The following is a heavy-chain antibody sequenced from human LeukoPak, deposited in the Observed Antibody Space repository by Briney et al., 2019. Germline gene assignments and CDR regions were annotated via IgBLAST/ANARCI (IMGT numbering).Heavy chain of an antibody. CDR1: GFTFSSFW. Sequence: GGSLRLSYAASGFTFSSFWMSWVRQAPGKGLEWVANIKQDGSEKYYVDSVKGRFTISRDNAKNSLYLQMNSPRAEDTAVYYCARDFSSGSYYGDYYFDYWGQGTLVTVSS. D-gene: IGHD1-26*01. CDR3: ARDFSSGSYYGDYYFDY. CDR2: IKQDGSEK. J-gene: IGHJ4*02. V-gene: IGHV3-7*01.